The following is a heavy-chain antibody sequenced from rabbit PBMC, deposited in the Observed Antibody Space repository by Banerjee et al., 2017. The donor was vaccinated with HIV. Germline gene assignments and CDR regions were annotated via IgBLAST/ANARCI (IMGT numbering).Heavy chain of an antibody. V-gene: IGHV1S40*01. CDR2: IYAGSSGST. CDR3: ARGGL. CDR1: GFSFSSGYY. J-gene: IGHJ4*01. Sequence: QSLEESGGDLVKPGASLTLTCTASGFSFSSGYYMCWVRQAPGKGLEWIACIYAGSSGSTWYATWAKGRFTVSKTSSTTVTLQMTSLTAADTATYFCARGGLWGPGTLVTVS.